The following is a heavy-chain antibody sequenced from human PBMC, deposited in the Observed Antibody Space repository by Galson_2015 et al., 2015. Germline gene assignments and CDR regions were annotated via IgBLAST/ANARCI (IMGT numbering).Heavy chain of an antibody. D-gene: IGHD5-12*01. V-gene: IGHV1-69*06. CDR3: VRRGGGYDPKYYFDY. CDR2: IIPIFGTA. CDR1: GGTFSSYA. J-gene: IGHJ4*02. Sequence: SVKVSCKASGGTFSSYAISWVRQAPGQGLEWMGGIIPIFGTANYAQKFQGRVTITADKSTSTAYMELSSLRSEDTAVYYCVRRGGGYDPKYYFDYWGQGTLVTVSS.